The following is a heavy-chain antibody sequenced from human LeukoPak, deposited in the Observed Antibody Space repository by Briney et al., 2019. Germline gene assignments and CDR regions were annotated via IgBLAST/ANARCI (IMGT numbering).Heavy chain of an antibody. V-gene: IGHV4-59*01. CDR3: ARSAAGPNWFDP. CDR2: IYYSGST. D-gene: IGHD6-13*01. J-gene: IGHJ5*02. Sequence: SETLSLTCTVSGGSISSYYWSWIRQPPGKGLEWIGYIYYSGSTNYNPSLKSRVTISVDTSKNQFSLKLSSATAADTAVYYCARSAAGPNWFDPWGQGTLVTVSS. CDR1: GGSISSYY.